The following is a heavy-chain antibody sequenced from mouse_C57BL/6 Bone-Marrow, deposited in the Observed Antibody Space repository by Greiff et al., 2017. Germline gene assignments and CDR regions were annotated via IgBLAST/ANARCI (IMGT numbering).Heavy chain of an antibody. J-gene: IGHJ2*01. CDR3: ARRNDGYLYYFDY. V-gene: IGHV1-50*01. CDR2: IDPSDSYT. D-gene: IGHD2-3*01. CDR1: GYTFTSYW. Sequence: QVQLQQPGAELVKPGASVKLSCKASGYTFTSYWMQWVKQRPGQGLEWIGEIDPSDSYTNYNQKFKGKATLTVDTSSSTAYMQLSSLTSEDSAVYYCARRNDGYLYYFDYWGQGTTLTVSS.